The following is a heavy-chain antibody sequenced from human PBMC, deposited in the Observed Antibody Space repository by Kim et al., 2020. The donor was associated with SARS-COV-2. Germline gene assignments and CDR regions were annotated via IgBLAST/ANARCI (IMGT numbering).Heavy chain of an antibody. CDR2: IGTAGDT. CDR3: AIVGADYDSSGYYYDY. CDR1: GFTFSSYD. V-gene: IGHV3-13*01. J-gene: IGHJ4*02. Sequence: GGSLRLSCAASGFTFSSYDMHWVRQATGKGLEWVSAIGTAGDTYYPGSVKGRFTISRENAKNSLYLQMNSLRAGDTAVYYCAIVGADYDSSGYYYDYWGQGTQVTVSS. D-gene: IGHD3-22*01.